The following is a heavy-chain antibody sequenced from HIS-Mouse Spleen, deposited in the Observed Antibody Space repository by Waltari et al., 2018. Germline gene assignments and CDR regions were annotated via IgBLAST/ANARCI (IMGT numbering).Heavy chain of an antibody. Sequence: QVTLRESGPALVKPTQTLTLTCTFSGFSPSTSGMCVSWIRQPPGKALEWLARIDLDDDKYYSTSLKTRLTISRDTSKNQVVLTMTNMDPLDTATYYCARIAEGYTSGWYAFDYWGQGTLVTVSS. CDR2: IDLDDDK. D-gene: IGHD6-19*01. CDR1: GFSPSTSGMC. CDR3: ARIAEGYTSGWYAFDY. J-gene: IGHJ4*02. V-gene: IGHV2-70*15.